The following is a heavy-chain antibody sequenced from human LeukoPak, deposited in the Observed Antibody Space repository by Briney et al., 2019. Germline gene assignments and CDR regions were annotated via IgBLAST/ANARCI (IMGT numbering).Heavy chain of an antibody. CDR3: ARDRRLQLWSPAGFDY. J-gene: IGHJ4*02. CDR2: ISSSGVYI. V-gene: IGHV3-21*01. D-gene: IGHD5-18*01. CDR1: GFTFNMYT. Sequence: GGSLRLSCAASGFTFNMYTMNWVRQAPGKGLEWVSSISSSGVYIYYVDSVKGRFTISRDNAKNSLYLQMNSLRADDTAIYYCARDRRLQLWSPAGFDYWGQGTLVTASS.